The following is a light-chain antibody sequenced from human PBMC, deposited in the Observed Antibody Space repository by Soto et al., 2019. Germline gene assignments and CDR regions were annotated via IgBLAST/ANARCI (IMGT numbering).Light chain of an antibody. CDR3: SSYAGSSNV. CDR2: EVN. V-gene: IGLV2-8*01. J-gene: IGLJ1*01. Sequence: ALTQPPSASGSPGQSVAISCTGTSSDVGGYNYVSWYQQHPGKAPKLMIYEVNKRPSGVPDRFSGSKSGNTASLTVSGLQAEDEADYYCSSYAGSSNVFGTGTKVIVL. CDR1: SSDVGGYNY.